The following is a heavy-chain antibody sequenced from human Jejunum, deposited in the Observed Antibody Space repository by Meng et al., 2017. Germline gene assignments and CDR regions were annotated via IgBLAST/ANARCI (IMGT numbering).Heavy chain of an antibody. J-gene: IGHJ4*02. Sequence: QVHLQESGPGLVKPSGTLSLTCEVSGDSISSTSWWDWLRQPPGKGLEWIGEIYHSGRSNFIPSLKSRVSISLDESKNQFSLPLNSVTAADTAVYYCAKAAAYNLDYWGQGTLVTVSS. CDR1: GDSISSTSW. V-gene: IGHV4-4*02. CDR2: IYHSGRS. CDR3: AKAAAYNLDY. D-gene: IGHD5-24*01.